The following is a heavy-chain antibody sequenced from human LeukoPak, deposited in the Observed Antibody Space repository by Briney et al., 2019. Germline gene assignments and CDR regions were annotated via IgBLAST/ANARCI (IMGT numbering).Heavy chain of an antibody. CDR1: GFTFDDYA. J-gene: IGHJ4*02. Sequence: PGGSLRLSCAASGFTFDDYAMHWVRQAPGKGLEWVSGISWISGSIGYADSVKGRFTISRDNAKNSLYLQMNSLRAEDMALYYWAKGTSHSSSSDIDHWGQGTLVTVSS. V-gene: IGHV3-9*03. CDR3: AKGTSHSSSSDIDH. D-gene: IGHD6-6*01. CDR2: ISWISGSI.